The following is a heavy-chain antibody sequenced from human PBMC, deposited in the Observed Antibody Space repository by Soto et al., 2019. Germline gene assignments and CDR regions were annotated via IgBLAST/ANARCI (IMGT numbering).Heavy chain of an antibody. V-gene: IGHV1-3*01. J-gene: IGHJ5*02. D-gene: IGHD5-18*01. Sequence: ASVKVSCKASGDTFTSYAMHWVRQAPGQRLEWMGWINAGNGNTKYSQKFQGRVTITRDTSASTAYMELSSLRSEDTAVYYCARDPRGYSYGYNWFDPWGQGTLVTVSS. CDR1: GDTFTSYA. CDR3: ARDPRGYSYGYNWFDP. CDR2: INAGNGNT.